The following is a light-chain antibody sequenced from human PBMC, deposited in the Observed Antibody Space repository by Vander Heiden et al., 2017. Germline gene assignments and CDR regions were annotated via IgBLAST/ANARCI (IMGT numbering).Light chain of an antibody. J-gene: IGKJ4*01. V-gene: IGKV1-33*01. CDR2: DAS. CDR3: QQYDNLPFT. Sequence: DFQMTQSPSSLSASVGDRVTITCQASQDISNYLNWYQQKPGKAPKLLIYDASNLETGVPSRFSGSGSGTDFAFTISSLQPEDIATYYCQQYDNLPFTFGGGTKVEIK. CDR1: QDISNY.